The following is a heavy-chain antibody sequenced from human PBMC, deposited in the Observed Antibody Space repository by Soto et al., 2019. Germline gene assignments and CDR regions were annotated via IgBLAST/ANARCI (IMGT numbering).Heavy chain of an antibody. Sequence: GASVKFSCKTSGNTLTSFYIHLLRRAPGQGLEWVGRLSPTTGGTNYAQHFQGRVTVTWDMSTFTASMELSSLIYEDTAVYYCERQPGYVTDWYYFDTWGQGTQVTVSS. V-gene: IGHV1-2*02. J-gene: IGHJ4*02. CDR3: ERQPGYVTDWYYFDT. CDR2: LSPTTGGT. D-gene: IGHD3-9*01. CDR1: GNTLTSFY.